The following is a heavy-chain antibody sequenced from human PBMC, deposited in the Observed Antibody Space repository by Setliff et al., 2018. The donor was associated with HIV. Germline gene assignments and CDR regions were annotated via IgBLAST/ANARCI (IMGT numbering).Heavy chain of an antibody. J-gene: IGHJ5*01. CDR3: ARTHHSYILGSSNWFDS. Sequence: SETLSLTCAVYGGSFSAYYWTWVRQSPGKGMEWIGEINHSGSTNYSPPLKSRVTISVDTSKNQFSLKLNSVTAADTAMYYCARTHHSYILGSSNWFDSWGQGNMVTVSS. CDR1: GGSFSAYY. CDR2: INHSGST. D-gene: IGHD3-16*01. V-gene: IGHV4-34*01.